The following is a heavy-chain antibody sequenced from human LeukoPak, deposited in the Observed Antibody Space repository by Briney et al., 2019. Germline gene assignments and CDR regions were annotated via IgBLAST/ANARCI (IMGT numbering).Heavy chain of an antibody. Sequence: GRSLRLSCAASGFTFSSYGMHWVRQAPGKGLEWVAVISYDGSNKYYADSVKGRFTISRDNSKNTLYLQMNSLRAEDTAVYYCAKDLKYCGGDCLGYFQHWGQGTLVTVSS. CDR2: ISYDGSNK. CDR1: GFTFSSYG. J-gene: IGHJ1*01. V-gene: IGHV3-30*18. CDR3: AKDLKYCGGDCLGYFQH. D-gene: IGHD2-21*02.